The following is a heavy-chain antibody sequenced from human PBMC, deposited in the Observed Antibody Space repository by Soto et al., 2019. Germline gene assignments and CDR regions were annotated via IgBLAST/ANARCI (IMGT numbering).Heavy chain of an antibody. CDR3: ARGGREQYYYYVMDV. CDR1: GYTFTSYY. Sequence: ASVKVSCKASGYTFTSYYMHWVRQAPGQGLEWMGIINPSGGSTSYAQKFQGRVTMTRDTSTSTVYMELSSLRSEDTAVYYCARGGREQYYYYVMDVWGQGTTVTVSS. V-gene: IGHV1-46*01. CDR2: INPSGGST. J-gene: IGHJ6*02.